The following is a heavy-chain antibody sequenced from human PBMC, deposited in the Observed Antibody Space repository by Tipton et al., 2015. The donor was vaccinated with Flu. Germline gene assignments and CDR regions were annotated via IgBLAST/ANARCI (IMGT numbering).Heavy chain of an antibody. Sequence: LRLSCTVSGGFFSSYYWNWIRQPPGKGLEWIGNTFHSGNTYLNPSLKSRVTISIDTSRNQFSLKLNSVTADDTAVYYCARRDYSNYVSEPKNWFDPWGQGALVTVSS. CDR3: ARRDYSNYVSEPKNWFDP. CDR1: GGFFSSYY. CDR2: TFHSGNT. D-gene: IGHD4-11*01. V-gene: IGHV4-59*08. J-gene: IGHJ5*02.